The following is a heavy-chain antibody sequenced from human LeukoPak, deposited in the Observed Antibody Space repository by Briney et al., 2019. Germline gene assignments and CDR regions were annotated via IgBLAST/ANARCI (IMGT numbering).Heavy chain of an antibody. CDR1: GGSISSGSYY. CDR3: AREGSYYPPYIDY. J-gene: IGHJ4*02. V-gene: IGHV4-61*02. Sequence: SQTLSLTCTVSGGSISSGSYYWSWIWQPAGKGLEWIGRIYTSGSTNYNPSLKSRVTISVDTSKNQFSLKLSSVTAADTAVYYCAREGSYYPPYIDYWGQGTLVTVSS. CDR2: IYTSGST. D-gene: IGHD1-26*01.